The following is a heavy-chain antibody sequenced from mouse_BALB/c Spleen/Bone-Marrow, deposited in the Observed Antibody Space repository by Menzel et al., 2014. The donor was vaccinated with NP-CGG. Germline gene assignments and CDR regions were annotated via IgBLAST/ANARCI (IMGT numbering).Heavy chain of an antibody. CDR1: GYTFTSYD. V-gene: IGHV1S56*01. CDR2: IYPGDGST. J-gene: IGHJ4*01. CDR3: TRGGYGNYVGYGMDY. D-gene: IGHD2-1*01. Sequence: QVHVKQSGPELVKPEALVKISCKASGYTFTSYDINWVKQRPGQGLEWIGWIYPGDGSTKYNEKFKGKATLTADKSSSTAYMQLSSLTSENSAVYFCTRGGYGNYVGYGMDYWGQGTPVTVSS.